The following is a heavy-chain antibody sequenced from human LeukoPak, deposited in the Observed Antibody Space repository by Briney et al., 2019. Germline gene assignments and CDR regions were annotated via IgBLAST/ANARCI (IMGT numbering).Heavy chain of an antibody. D-gene: IGHD1-7*01. Sequence: SETLSLTCSVSGGLITTSIHYWAWIRQPPGKGLEWIASIYYNGITYYNASLESRVTMSVDTSKNQFSLKLSSVTAADTAVYYCARPLTGTTLIFDYWGQGTLVTVSS. V-gene: IGHV4-39*07. CDR3: ARPLTGTTLIFDY. J-gene: IGHJ4*02. CDR2: IYYNGIT. CDR1: GGLITTSIHY.